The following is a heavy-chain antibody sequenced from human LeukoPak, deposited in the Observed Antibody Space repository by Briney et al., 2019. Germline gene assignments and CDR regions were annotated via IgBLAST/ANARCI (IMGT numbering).Heavy chain of an antibody. CDR3: AKDMDRGIFGDYFDY. J-gene: IGHJ4*02. D-gene: IGHD3-10*01. CDR1: GFTFDDYA. CDR2: ISWNSGTI. Sequence: PGGSLRLSCAASGFTFDDYAMHWVRQAPGKGLEWVSGISWNSGTIFYADSVKGRFTISRDNAKNSLYLQMNSLRAEDMALYYCAKDMDRGIFGDYFDYWGQGTLVTVSS. V-gene: IGHV3-9*03.